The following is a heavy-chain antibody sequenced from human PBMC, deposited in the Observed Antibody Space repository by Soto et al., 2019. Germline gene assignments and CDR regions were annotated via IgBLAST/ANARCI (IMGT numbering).Heavy chain of an antibody. CDR3: ARGAAYTGSFSTFDY. D-gene: IGHD1-26*01. CDR2: INPNSGGT. J-gene: IGHJ4*02. V-gene: IGHV1-2*04. CDR1: GYTFTDYY. Sequence: QVQLVQSGAEVKKPGASVKVSCKASGYTFTDYYIHWVRQAPGQGLEWLGWINPNSGGTHYAQKFQGWVTMARYTSISTAYMELSSLRSDDTAVYYCARGAAYTGSFSTFDYWGQVSLVTVSS.